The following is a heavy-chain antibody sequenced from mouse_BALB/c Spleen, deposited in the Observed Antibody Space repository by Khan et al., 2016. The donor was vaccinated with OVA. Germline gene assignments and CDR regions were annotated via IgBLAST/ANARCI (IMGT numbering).Heavy chain of an antibody. V-gene: IGHV1S56*01. CDR1: GYTFTTYY. Sequence: QVQLQQPGPELVKPGASVRISCKASGYTFTTYYIHWVKQRPGQGLQWIGWIYPGSVNTQYHEPFKGKATLTADKSSSTAYMQLSSLTSEDSAVSFCARDDYFVGDAMDYWGQGTSVTVSS. CDR3: ARDDYFVGDAMDY. J-gene: IGHJ4*01. CDR2: IYPGSVNT. D-gene: IGHD2-4*01.